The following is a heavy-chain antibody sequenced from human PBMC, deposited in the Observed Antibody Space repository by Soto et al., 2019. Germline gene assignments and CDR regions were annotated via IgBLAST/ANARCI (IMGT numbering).Heavy chain of an antibody. CDR3: ARDRDIPYSNYVNYYYYGMDV. CDR2: IIPIFGTA. D-gene: IGHD4-4*01. V-gene: IGHV1-69*13. Sequence: ASVKVSCKASGGTFSSYAISWVRQAPGQGLEWMGGIIPIFGTANYAQKFQGRVTITADESTSTAYMELSSLRSEDTAVYYCARDRDIPYSNYVNYYYYGMDVWGQGTTVTVSS. CDR1: GGTFSSYA. J-gene: IGHJ6*02.